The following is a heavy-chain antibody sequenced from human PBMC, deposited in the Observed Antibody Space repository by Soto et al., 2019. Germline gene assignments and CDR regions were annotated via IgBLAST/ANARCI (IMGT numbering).Heavy chain of an antibody. CDR1: GFTFSSYV. CDR3: AKVLLTYTSGWYHPHFDY. V-gene: IGHV3-30*18. CDR2: VSNDGSNK. Sequence: QVQLVESGGGVVQPERSLRLSCAASGFTFSSYVMHWVRQAPGKGLEWVAVVSNDGSNKDYADSVKGRFTISRDNSKNTLYLQMNSLRAEDTAVYYCAKVLLTYTSGWYHPHFDYWGQGTLVTVSS. J-gene: IGHJ4*02. D-gene: IGHD6-19*01.